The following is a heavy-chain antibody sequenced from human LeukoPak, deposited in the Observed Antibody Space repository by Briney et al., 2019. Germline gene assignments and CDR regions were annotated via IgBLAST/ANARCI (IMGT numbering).Heavy chain of an antibody. J-gene: IGHJ3*02. CDR1: GGSISSYY. Sequence: SETLSLTCTVSGGSISSYYWSWIRQPPGKGLEWIGYIYYSGSTNYNPSLKSRVTISVDTSKNQFSLKLSSVTAADTAVYYCARGAAVNNRDGGDAFDIWGQGTMVTVSS. CDR2: IYYSGST. CDR3: ARGAAVNNRDGGDAFDI. V-gene: IGHV4-59*12. D-gene: IGHD6-13*01.